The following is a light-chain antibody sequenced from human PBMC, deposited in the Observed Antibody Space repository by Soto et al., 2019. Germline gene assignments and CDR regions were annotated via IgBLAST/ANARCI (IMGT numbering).Light chain of an antibody. V-gene: IGLV2-14*01. Sequence: QSALTQPASVSGSPGQSISISCTGSSSDVGVHNLVAWYQHHPGKAHKVLLYGVTNRPSGVSNRFSGSKSGNTASLTISGLRAEYEADYYCCSYTPAYTWVFGGGTKLTVL. CDR2: GVT. CDR3: CSYTPAYTWV. J-gene: IGLJ3*02. CDR1: SSDVGVHNL.